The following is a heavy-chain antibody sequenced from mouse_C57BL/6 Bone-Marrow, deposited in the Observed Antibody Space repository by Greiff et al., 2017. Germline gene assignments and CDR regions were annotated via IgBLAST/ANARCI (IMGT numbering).Heavy chain of an antibody. J-gene: IGHJ2*01. Sequence: QVHVKQSGAELVKPGASVKMSCKASGYTFTSYWITWVKQRPGQGLEWIGDIYPGSGSTNYNEKFKSKATLTVDTSSSTAYMQLSSLTSEDSAVYYCASRGGLTYYFDYWGQGTTLTVSS. CDR2: IYPGSGST. V-gene: IGHV1-55*01. CDR3: ASRGGLTYYFDY. CDR1: GYTFTSYW. D-gene: IGHD2-4*01.